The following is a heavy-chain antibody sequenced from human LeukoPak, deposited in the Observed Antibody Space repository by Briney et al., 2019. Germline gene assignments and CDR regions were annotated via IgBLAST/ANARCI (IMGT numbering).Heavy chain of an antibody. V-gene: IGHV1-18*01. D-gene: IGHD5-18*01. CDR1: GYIFTNYA. J-gene: IGHJ4*02. Sequence: ASVKVSCKASGYIFTNYAFSWVRRAPGQGLEWMGWVSAYNGNINYAQKFQGRVTMTTDTSTSTAYMELRSLRSDDTAVYYCVRGKNVDTAMVADYWGQGTLVTVSS. CDR2: VSAYNGNI. CDR3: VRGKNVDTAMVADY.